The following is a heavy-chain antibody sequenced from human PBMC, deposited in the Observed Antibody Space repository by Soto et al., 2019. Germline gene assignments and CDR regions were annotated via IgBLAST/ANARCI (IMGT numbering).Heavy chain of an antibody. D-gene: IGHD6-19*01. CDR3: ARTTAVAGTPEFDY. CDR1: GFIFSTYW. Sequence: PGGSLRLSCGASGFIFSTYWMTWVRQAPGKGLEWVANIRQDGSEVYYLDSVKGRFTISRDNANNTLYFQLSSLRPEDTAVYYCARTTAVAGTPEFDYWGQGALVTLSS. J-gene: IGHJ4*02. V-gene: IGHV3-7*01. CDR2: IRQDGSEV.